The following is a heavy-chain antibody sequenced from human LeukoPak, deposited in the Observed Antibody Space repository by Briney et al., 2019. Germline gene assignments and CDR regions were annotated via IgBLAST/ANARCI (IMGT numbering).Heavy chain of an antibody. CDR2: IITYNDNT. V-gene: IGHV1-18*01. CDR1: GYTFNSYG. CDR3: ARDFRAAAGPYYYYYMDV. Sequence: ASVKVSCKASGYTFNSYGISRVRQAPGQGLEWMGWIITYNDNTNYAQKLQGRVTMTTDTSTSTAYMELSSLRSEDTAVYYCARDFRAAAGPYYYYYMDVWGKGTTVTVSS. J-gene: IGHJ6*03. D-gene: IGHD6-13*01.